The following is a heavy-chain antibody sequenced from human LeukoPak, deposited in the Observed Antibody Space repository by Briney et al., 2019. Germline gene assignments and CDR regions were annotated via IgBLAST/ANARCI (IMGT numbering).Heavy chain of an antibody. J-gene: IGHJ4*02. D-gene: IGHD5-18*01. CDR1: GYTFTGYY. Sequence: ASVKVSYKASGYTFTGYYMHWVRQAPGQGLEWMGWINPNSGGTNYAQKFQGRVTMTRDTSISTAYMELSRLRSDDTAVYYCARDLGVDTAMVIGYWGQGTLVTVSS. V-gene: IGHV1-2*02. CDR3: ARDLGVDTAMVIGY. CDR2: INPNSGGT.